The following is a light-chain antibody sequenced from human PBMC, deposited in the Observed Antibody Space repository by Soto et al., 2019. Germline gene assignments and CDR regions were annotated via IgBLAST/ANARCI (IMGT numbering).Light chain of an antibody. CDR2: GNS. J-gene: IGLJ3*02. CDR1: SSNIGASYA. V-gene: IGLV1-40*01. CDR3: QSYDSSLSGSV. Sequence: QSVLTQPPSVSWAPGQRVTISCTGSSSNIGASYAVHWYQQLPGTAPKLLIYGNSNRPSGVPDRFSGSKSGTSASLAITGLQAEDEADYYCQSYDSSLSGSVFGGGTKVTVL.